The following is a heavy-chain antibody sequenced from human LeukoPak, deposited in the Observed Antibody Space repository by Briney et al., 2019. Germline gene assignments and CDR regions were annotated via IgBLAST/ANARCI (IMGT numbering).Heavy chain of an antibody. J-gene: IGHJ5*02. D-gene: IGHD3-22*01. Sequence: GGSLRLSCAASGFTFSSYAMSWVRQAPGKGLEWVSAISGSGGSTYYADSVKGRFTISRDNSKNTLYLQMNSLRAEDTAVYYCAKDLSPHYYDSSGNNWFDPWGQGTLVTVSS. CDR3: AKDLSPHYYDSSGNNWFDP. CDR2: ISGSGGST. V-gene: IGHV3-23*01. CDR1: GFTFSSYA.